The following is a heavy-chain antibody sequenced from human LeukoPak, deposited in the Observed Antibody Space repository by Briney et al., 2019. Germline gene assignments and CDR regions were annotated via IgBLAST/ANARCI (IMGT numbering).Heavy chain of an antibody. Sequence: ASVKVPCKASGYTFTSYYMHWVRQAPGKGLEWMGGFDPEDGETIYAQKFQGRVTMTEDTSTDTAYMELSSLRSEDTAVYYCATDGPWYQPHMDVWGKGTTVTVSS. CDR3: ATDGPWYQPHMDV. CDR1: GYTFTSYY. V-gene: IGHV1-24*01. D-gene: IGHD2-2*01. CDR2: FDPEDGET. J-gene: IGHJ6*03.